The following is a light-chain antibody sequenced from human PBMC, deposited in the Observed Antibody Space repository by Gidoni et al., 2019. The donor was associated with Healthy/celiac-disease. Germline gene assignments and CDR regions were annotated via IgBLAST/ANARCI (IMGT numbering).Light chain of an antibody. V-gene: IGKV1-39*01. CDR1: QSISSY. Sequence: DIQMTQSPSSLSASVGDRVPITCRASQSISSYLNWYQQKPGKAPKLLIYASSSLQSGVPSRFSGSGSGRDFTLTISSLQPEDFATYYCQQSYSTPPGFTFGPGTKVDIK. CDR2: ASS. J-gene: IGKJ3*01. CDR3: QQSYSTPPGFT.